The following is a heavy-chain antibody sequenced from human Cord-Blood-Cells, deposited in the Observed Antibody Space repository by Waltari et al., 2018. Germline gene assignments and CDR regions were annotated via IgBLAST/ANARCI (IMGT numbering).Heavy chain of an antibody. CDR1: GGTFSSYA. D-gene: IGHD6-19*01. Sequence: QVQLVQSGAEVKKPGSSVKVSCKASGGTFSSYAISWVGQSPGKGLEWMGGIIPIFGTANDAQKFQGRVTITADESTSTAYMELSSLRSEDTAVYYCATLQIRPVAGSDYWGQGTLVTVSS. V-gene: IGHV1-69*01. CDR3: ATLQIRPVAGSDY. CDR2: IIPIFGTA. J-gene: IGHJ4*02.